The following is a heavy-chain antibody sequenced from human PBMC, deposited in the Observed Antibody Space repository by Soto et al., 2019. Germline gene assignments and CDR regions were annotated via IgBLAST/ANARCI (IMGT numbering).Heavy chain of an antibody. CDR3: AREGQYRYGSGSYYKRDYYYYGMDV. CDR1: GFTFRSYT. CDR2: IIGGNGDT. Sequence: PGGSLRLSCAASGFTFRSYTMSWVRQAPGKGLEWVSSIIGGNGDTFTADSVTGRFTISRDNSKSTLYLQMNSLRAEDTAVYYCAREGQYRYGSGSYYKRDYYYYGMDVWGQGTTVTVSS. V-gene: IGHV3-23*01. D-gene: IGHD3-10*01. J-gene: IGHJ6*02.